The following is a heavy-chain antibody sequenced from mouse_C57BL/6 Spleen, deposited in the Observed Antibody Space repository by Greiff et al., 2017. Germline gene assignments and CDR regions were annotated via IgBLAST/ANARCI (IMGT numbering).Heavy chain of an antibody. CDR3: ANICNSHYYAMDY. D-gene: IGHD6-1*01. V-gene: IGHV2-9*01. CDR1: GFSFTSYG. J-gene: IGHJ4*01. Sequence: VMLVESGPGLVAPSQSLSITCTVSGFSFTSYGVDWVRQPPGKGLEWLGVIWGGGSTNYNSALMSRLSISKENSKSQVFLQLNSRQTDDTAMYYCANICNSHYYAMDYWGQGTSVTVSS. CDR2: IWGGGST.